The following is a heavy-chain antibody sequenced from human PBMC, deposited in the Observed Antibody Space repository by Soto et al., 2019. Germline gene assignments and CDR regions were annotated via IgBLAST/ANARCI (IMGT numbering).Heavy chain of an antibody. CDR1: GYTFTSYA. Sequence: QVQLVQSGAEVKKPGASVKVSCKASGYTFTSYAMHWVRQPPGQRLEWMGWINAGNGNTKYSQKFQGRVTITRDTSASTAYMELSSLRSEDTAVYYCARGVAGPLHWFDPWGQGTLVTVSS. V-gene: IGHV1-3*01. CDR2: INAGNGNT. CDR3: ARGVAGPLHWFDP. J-gene: IGHJ5*02. D-gene: IGHD6-19*01.